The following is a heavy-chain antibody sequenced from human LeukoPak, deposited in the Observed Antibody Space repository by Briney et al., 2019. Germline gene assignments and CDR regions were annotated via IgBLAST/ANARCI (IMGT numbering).Heavy chain of an antibody. Sequence: ASVKVSCKASGYTFTGYYMHWVRQAPGQGLEWMGWINPNSGGTNYAQKFQGRVTMTGDTSISTAYMELSRLRSDDTAVYYCARDKIAALGYDNWFDPWGQGTLVTVSS. CDR2: INPNSGGT. V-gene: IGHV1-2*02. D-gene: IGHD6-6*01. CDR1: GYTFTGYY. J-gene: IGHJ5*02. CDR3: ARDKIAALGYDNWFDP.